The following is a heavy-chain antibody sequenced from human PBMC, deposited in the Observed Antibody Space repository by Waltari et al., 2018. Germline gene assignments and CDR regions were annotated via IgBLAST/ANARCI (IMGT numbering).Heavy chain of an antibody. CDR3: ARVDDFWSGLSYYYGMDV. J-gene: IGHJ6*02. CDR2: IYYSGST. Sequence: QVQLQESGPGLVKPSQTLSLTCTVSGGSISRGGYYWSWIRPHPGQGLEWIGYIYYSGSTYYNPSLKSRVTISVDTSKNQFSLKLSSVTAADTAVYYCARVDDFWSGLSYYYGMDVWGQGTTVTVSS. V-gene: IGHV4-31*03. CDR1: GGSISRGGYY. D-gene: IGHD3-3*01.